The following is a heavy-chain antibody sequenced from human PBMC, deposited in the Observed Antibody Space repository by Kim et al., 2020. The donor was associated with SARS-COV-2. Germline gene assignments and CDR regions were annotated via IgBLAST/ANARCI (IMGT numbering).Heavy chain of an antibody. CDR3: ARVVVPQQLFDY. CDR2: IYYSGST. V-gene: IGHV4-59*01. Sequence: SETLSLTCTVSGGSISSYYWSWIRQPPGKGLEWIGYIYYSGSTNYNPSLKSRVTISVDTSKNQFSLKLSSVTAADTAVYYCARVVVPQQLFDYWGQGTLVTVSS. CDR1: GGSISSYY. J-gene: IGHJ4*02. D-gene: IGHD6-13*01.